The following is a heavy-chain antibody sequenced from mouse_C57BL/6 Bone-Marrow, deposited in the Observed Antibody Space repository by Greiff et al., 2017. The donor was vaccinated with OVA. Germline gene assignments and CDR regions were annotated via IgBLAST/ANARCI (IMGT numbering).Heavy chain of an antibody. D-gene: IGHD1-1*01. V-gene: IGHV2-2*01. CDR1: GFSLSSYG. CDR3: ARPLRGAMDY. Sequence: QVQLQQSGPGLVQPSQSLSITCTVSGFSLSSYGVHWVRQSPGKGLEWLGVIWSGGGTDYNAAFISRLSISKDNSKSQVYIKMNSLQADDTAVYYCARPLRGAMDYWGQGTSVTVSS. J-gene: IGHJ4*01. CDR2: IWSGGGT.